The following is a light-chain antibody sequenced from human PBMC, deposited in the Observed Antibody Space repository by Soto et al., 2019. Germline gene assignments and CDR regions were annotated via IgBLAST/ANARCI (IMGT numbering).Light chain of an antibody. J-gene: IGKJ3*01. V-gene: IGKV3-20*01. Sequence: EIVLTQSPGTLSLSPGERVTLSCRASQSVSSSYLAWYQHKPGQAPRLLIYGASTRATGIPDRFSGSGSGTDLTLTITRLEPEDFAGYFCQQFGSPFTFGPGTKVDVK. CDR1: QSVSSSY. CDR3: QQFGSPFT. CDR2: GAS.